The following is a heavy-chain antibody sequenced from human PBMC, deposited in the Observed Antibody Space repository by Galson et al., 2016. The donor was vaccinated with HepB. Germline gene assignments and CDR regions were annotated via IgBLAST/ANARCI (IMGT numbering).Heavy chain of an antibody. CDR1: GLTFSKYW. D-gene: IGHD3-22*01. Sequence: SLRLSCAASGLTFSKYWIHWVRQSPGKGPVWVARINSDGIGNDYAASVEGRFTSSRDNAKNTVYLKMNNPRAEDTAVYYCAREGNYYDTSGPFYFDFCGQGTRVTVSS. V-gene: IGHV3-74*01. CDR2: INSDGIGN. CDR3: AREGNYYDTSGPFYFDF. J-gene: IGHJ4*02.